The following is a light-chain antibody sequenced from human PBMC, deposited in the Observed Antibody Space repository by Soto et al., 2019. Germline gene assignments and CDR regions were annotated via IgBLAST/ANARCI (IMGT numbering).Light chain of an antibody. CDR2: DVT. CDR3: SSYAGRYTL. J-gene: IGLJ2*01. Sequence: QSVLTQPRSVSGSPGQSITISCTGSSSDVGGYEYVSWYQQYPGKAPKLMIYDVTKRPSGVPDRFSGSKSGNTASLTISGLQDEDEADYYCSSYAGRYTLIGGGTKLTVL. CDR1: SSDVGGYEY. V-gene: IGLV2-11*01.